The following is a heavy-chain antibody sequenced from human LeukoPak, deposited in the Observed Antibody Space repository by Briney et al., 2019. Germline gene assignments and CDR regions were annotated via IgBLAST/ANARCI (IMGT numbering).Heavy chain of an antibody. CDR3: ARGAMATTPFFDY. J-gene: IGHJ4*02. V-gene: IGHV4-59*01. Sequence: PSETLSLTCPVSGGSISNYYYWTWIRQPPGKGLEWIGYVYYTGSTNFNPSLKSRVTMSLATSRNQFSLKLTSLTAADTAVYYCARGAMATTPFFDYWGQGTLVTVSS. CDR2: VYYTGST. D-gene: IGHD5-24*01. CDR1: GGSISNYY.